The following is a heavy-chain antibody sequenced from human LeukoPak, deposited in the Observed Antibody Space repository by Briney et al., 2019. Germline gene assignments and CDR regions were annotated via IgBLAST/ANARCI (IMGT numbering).Heavy chain of an antibody. CDR3: ARDSNSGSYADY. D-gene: IGHD1-26*01. J-gene: IGHJ4*02. Sequence: SVKVSCKASGGTFSSYTISWVRLAPGQGLEWMGRIIPILGIANYAQKFQGRVTITADKSTSTAYMELSSLRSEDTAVYYCARDSNSGSYADYWGQGTLVTVSS. V-gene: IGHV1-69*04. CDR1: GGTFSSYT. CDR2: IIPILGIA.